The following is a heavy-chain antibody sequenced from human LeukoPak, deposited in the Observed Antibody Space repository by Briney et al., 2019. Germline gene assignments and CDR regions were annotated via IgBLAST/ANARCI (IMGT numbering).Heavy chain of an antibody. CDR2: IKGVGSET. CDR1: QFTFWNYW. J-gene: IGHJ4*02. V-gene: IGHV3-7*02. CDR3: VRGHYDDY. Sequence: GGSLRLSRVGSQFTFWNYWMNCVRPAPGKRLEWVANIKGVGSETFYADSVKGRFTIYRDDARNSLYLQMNSLRVDDTAVDYCVRGHYDDYRSQGTLVTVSS.